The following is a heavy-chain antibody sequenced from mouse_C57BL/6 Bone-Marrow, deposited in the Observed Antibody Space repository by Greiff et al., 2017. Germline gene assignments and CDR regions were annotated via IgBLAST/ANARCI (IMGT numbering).Heavy chain of an antibody. Sequence: QVQLQQPGAELVKPGASVKLSCKASGYTFTSYWMQWVKQRPGQGLEWIGEIDPSDSYTNYNQKFKGKATLTVDTSSSTAYMQLSSLTSEDSAVYYCARGTRRRFDYWGQGTTLTVSS. CDR3: ARGTRRRFDY. D-gene: IGHD3-3*01. CDR2: IDPSDSYT. J-gene: IGHJ2*01. CDR1: GYTFTSYW. V-gene: IGHV1-50*01.